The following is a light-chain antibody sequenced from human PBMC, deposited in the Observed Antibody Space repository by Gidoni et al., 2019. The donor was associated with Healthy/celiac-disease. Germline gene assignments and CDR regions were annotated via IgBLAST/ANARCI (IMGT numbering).Light chain of an antibody. CDR2: GNS. Sequence: QSVLTHPPSVSGAPGQRVTISCTGNSSNIGAGYDVHWYQQLPGTAPKLLIYGNSNRPSGVPDRFSGSKSGTSASLAITGLQAEDEADYYCQSYDSSLSGSVFGGGTKLTVL. CDR3: QSYDSSLSGSV. CDR1: SSNIGAGYD. V-gene: IGLV1-40*01. J-gene: IGLJ2*01.